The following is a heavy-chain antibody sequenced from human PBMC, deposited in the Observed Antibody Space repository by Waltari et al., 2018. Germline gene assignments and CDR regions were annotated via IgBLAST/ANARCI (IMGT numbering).Heavy chain of an antibody. CDR3: VLYSSIVLGDY. J-gene: IGHJ4*02. D-gene: IGHD6-13*01. Sequence: EVQLVESGGGLVQPGGSLRLSCAASGFIFSKYWMHWVRQAPGKGLVSVSQINPDGSITSYADSVKGRFTISRDNAKNTLYLQMNSLRAEDTALYYCVLYSSIVLGDYWGQGNLVTVSS. CDR2: INPDGSIT. V-gene: IGHV3-74*01. CDR1: GFIFSKYW.